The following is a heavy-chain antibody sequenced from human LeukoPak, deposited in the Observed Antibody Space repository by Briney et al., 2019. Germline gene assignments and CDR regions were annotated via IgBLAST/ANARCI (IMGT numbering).Heavy chain of an antibody. J-gene: IGHJ4*02. CDR2: ISSSSSPI. V-gene: IGHV3-48*04. Sequence: GGSLRLSCAASGFTFSSYSMNGVRQAPGKGLEWVSYISSSSSPIYYADSVNGRFTISRDNAKNSLYLQMSSLRAEDTAVYYCARDAVGIYRTIDFWGQGTLVTVSS. CDR3: ARDAVGIYRTIDF. D-gene: IGHD6-13*01. CDR1: GFTFSSYS.